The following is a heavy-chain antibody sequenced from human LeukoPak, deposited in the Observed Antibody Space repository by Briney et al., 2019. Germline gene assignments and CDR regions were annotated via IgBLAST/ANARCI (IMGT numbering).Heavy chain of an antibody. CDR3: VRDRLWELDY. CDR1: GFTFSSYC. Sequence: GGSLRLSCSASGFTFSSYCMHWVRQTPGKGLVWVSRINSDGSSTSYADSVKGRFTTSRDNAKKALYLQMNGLRAEDTAVYYCVRDRLWELDYWGQGTLVTVSS. V-gene: IGHV3-74*01. J-gene: IGHJ4*02. D-gene: IGHD3-16*01. CDR2: INSDGSST.